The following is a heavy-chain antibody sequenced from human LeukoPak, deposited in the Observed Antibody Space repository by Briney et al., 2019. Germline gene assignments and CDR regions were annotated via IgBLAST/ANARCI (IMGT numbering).Heavy chain of an antibody. V-gene: IGHV1-8*02. Sequence: ASVKVSCKASGYTFTSYDINWVRQASGQGLEWMGWMNPNTGNTGYAQKFQGRVTMTRDTSISTAYMELSRLRSDDTAVYYCARVRSGSYCQDYWGQGTLVTVSS. CDR3: ARVRSGSYCQDY. D-gene: IGHD1-26*01. CDR2: MNPNTGNT. J-gene: IGHJ4*02. CDR1: GYTFTSYD.